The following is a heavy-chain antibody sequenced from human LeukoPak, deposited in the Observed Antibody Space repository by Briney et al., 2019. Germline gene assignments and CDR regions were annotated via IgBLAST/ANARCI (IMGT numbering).Heavy chain of an antibody. CDR3: ARMGGGYDFWSGSDWFDP. D-gene: IGHD3-3*01. Sequence: ASVKVSCKASGYTFTSYGISWVRQAPGQGLEWMGWISAYNGNTNYAQKLQGRVTMTTDTSTSTAYMELRSLRSDETAVYYCARMGGGYDFWSGSDWFDPWGQGTLVTVSS. V-gene: IGHV1-18*01. CDR1: GYTFTSYG. CDR2: ISAYNGNT. J-gene: IGHJ5*02.